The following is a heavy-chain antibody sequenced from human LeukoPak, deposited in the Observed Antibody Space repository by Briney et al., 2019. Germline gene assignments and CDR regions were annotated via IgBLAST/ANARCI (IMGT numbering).Heavy chain of an antibody. Sequence: PGGSLRLSCAASGFTFSSYAMHWVRQAPGKGLEWVAVXXYDGSNKYYADSVKGRFTISRDNSKNTLYLQMNSLRAEDTAVYYCARDLTFGGAQRSYYFDYWGQGTLVTVSS. D-gene: IGHD3-16*01. CDR1: GFTFSSYA. CDR3: ARDLTFGGAQRSYYFDY. J-gene: IGHJ4*02. CDR2: XXYDGSNK. V-gene: IGHV3-30-3*01.